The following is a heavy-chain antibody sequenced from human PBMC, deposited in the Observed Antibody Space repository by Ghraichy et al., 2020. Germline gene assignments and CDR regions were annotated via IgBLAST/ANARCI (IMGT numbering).Heavy chain of an antibody. CDR2: ISYAEANK. CDR3: AKHGHPGDRSSCANFDD. V-gene: IGHV3-30*18. J-gene: IGHJ4*02. Sequence: GGSLRLSCAASGFTLRSYDMHWVRQAPGKGLEWLAVISYAEANKNYADSVTGRFTISRDTAENTLFLQMNSLRAEDTAIDYCAKHGHPGDRSSCANFDDWGQGSLVAVSS. CDR1: GFTLRSYD. D-gene: IGHD6-6*01.